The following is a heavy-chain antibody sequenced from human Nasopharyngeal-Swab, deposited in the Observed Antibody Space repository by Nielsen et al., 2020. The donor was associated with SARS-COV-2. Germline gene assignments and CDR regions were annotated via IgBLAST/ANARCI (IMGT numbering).Heavy chain of an antibody. J-gene: IGHJ3*02. Sequence: GESLKISCAASGFTFSSYSMNWVRQAPGKGLEWVSYISSSSSTIYYADSVKGRFTISRDNAKNSLYLQMNSLRSDDTAVYYCARVVNRPYVWGSYDAFDIWGQGTMVTVSS. CDR2: ISSSSSTI. D-gene: IGHD3-16*01. CDR3: ARVVNRPYVWGSYDAFDI. CDR1: GFTFSSYS. V-gene: IGHV3-48*01.